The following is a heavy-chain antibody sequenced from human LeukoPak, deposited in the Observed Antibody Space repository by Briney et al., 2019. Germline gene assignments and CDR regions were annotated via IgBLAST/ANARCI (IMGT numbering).Heavy chain of an antibody. Sequence: GGSLRLSCAASGFTFSNAWMSWVRQAPGKGLEWVGRIKTKTDGGTTAYAAPVKGRFTISRDDSKNTLYLQMNSLKTEDTAVYYCTTDGAYDSSGYSYFDYWGQGTLVTVSS. D-gene: IGHD3-22*01. CDR3: TTDGAYDSSGYSYFDY. V-gene: IGHV3-15*01. J-gene: IGHJ4*02. CDR2: IKTKTDGGTT. CDR1: GFTFSNAW.